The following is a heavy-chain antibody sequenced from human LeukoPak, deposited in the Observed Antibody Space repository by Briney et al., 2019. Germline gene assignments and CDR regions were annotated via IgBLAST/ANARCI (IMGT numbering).Heavy chain of an antibody. V-gene: IGHV3-11*01. CDR1: EFTFSDYY. D-gene: IGHD6-13*01. CDR2: ISYSGDTI. J-gene: IGHJ4*02. CDR3: ARLGIITAAGSNDY. Sequence: GGSLRLSCAASEFTFSDYYMSWIRQAPGKGLEWVSYISYSGDTIYYADSVKGRFTVSRDNAKNSLYLQMNSLRAEDTAVYYCARLGIITAAGSNDYWGQGALVTVSS.